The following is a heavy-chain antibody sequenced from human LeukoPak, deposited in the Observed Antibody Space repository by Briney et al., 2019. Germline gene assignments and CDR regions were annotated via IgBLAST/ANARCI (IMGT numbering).Heavy chain of an antibody. CDR3: AKGDDDFWSGYYA. CDR1: GFTFNNYA. J-gene: IGHJ4*02. Sequence: PGGSLRLSCGASGFTFNNYAMNWVRQAPGKGLEWVSSISGSGANTYYADSVKGRFTISRDNSKNSLYLQMNSLRTEDTALYYCAKGDDDFWSGYYAWGQGTLVTVSS. CDR2: ISGSGANT. V-gene: IGHV3-43*02. D-gene: IGHD3-3*01.